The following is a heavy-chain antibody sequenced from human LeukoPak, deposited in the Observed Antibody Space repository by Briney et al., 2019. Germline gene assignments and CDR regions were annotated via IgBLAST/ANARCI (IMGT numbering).Heavy chain of an antibody. J-gene: IGHJ4*02. Sequence: SVKVSCKASGGTFSSYAISWVRRAPGQGLEWMGRIIPIFGTANYAQKFQGRVTITTDESTSTAYMELSSLRSEDTAVYYCARGKDYYGSGSYYRFDYWGQGTLVTVSS. CDR2: IIPIFGTA. CDR3: ARGKDYYGSGSYYRFDY. V-gene: IGHV1-69*05. CDR1: GGTFSSYA. D-gene: IGHD3-10*01.